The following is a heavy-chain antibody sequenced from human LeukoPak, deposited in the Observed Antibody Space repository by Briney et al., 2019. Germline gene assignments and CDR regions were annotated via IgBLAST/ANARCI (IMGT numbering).Heavy chain of an antibody. Sequence: PSETLSLTCTVSGGSISSSSYYWGWIRQPPGKGLEWIGSIYYSGSTYYNPSLKSRVTISVDTSKNQFSLKLSSVTAADTAVYYCARQSGYYAPFDYWGQGILVTVSS. CDR3: ARQSGYYAPFDY. CDR2: IYYSGST. CDR1: GGSISSSSYY. J-gene: IGHJ4*02. D-gene: IGHD3-22*01. V-gene: IGHV4-39*01.